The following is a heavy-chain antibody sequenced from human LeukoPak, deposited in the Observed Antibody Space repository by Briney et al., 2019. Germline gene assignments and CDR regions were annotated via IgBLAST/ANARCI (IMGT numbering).Heavy chain of an antibody. CDR1: GYTFTSYG. V-gene: IGHV1-18*04. D-gene: IGHD6-13*01. Sequence: ASVKVSFTASGYTFTSYGISWVRQAPGQGLEWMGWISAYNGNTNYAQKLQGRVTMTTDTSTSTAYMELRSLRSDDTAVYYCALIAAAGYFDPWGQGTLVTVSS. CDR3: ALIAAAGYFDP. CDR2: ISAYNGNT. J-gene: IGHJ5*02.